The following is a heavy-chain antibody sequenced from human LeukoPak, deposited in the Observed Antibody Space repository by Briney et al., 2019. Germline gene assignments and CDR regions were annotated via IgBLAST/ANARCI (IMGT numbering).Heavy chain of an antibody. Sequence: SQTLSLTCTVSGGALSGNYWNCIRQPPQKGLEYIGYISYSGSTNYNTSLKSRLTISLDTSKDQFSLKLSSVTAADTAVYYCAKAGHCSSTSCYDSSYDYYGMDVWGQGTTVTVSS. CDR3: AKAGHCSSTSCYDSSYDYYGMDV. D-gene: IGHD2-2*01. V-gene: IGHV4-59*01. CDR1: GGALSGNY. CDR2: ISYSGST. J-gene: IGHJ6*02.